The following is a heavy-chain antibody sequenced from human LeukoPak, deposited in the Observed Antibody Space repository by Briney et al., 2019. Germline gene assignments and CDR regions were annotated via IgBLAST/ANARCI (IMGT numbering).Heavy chain of an antibody. CDR1: GFTFSSFA. CDR2: ISYDGSNK. D-gene: IGHD6-13*01. CDR3: ARDLQQLVNSGDY. J-gene: IGHJ4*02. Sequence: PGRTLGLSCGASGFTFSSFAMHGVREARGKGLEGGAVISYDGSNKYYADSVKGRFTISRDNSKNTLYLQMNSLRAEDTAVYYCARDLQQLVNSGDYWGQGTLVTVSS. V-gene: IGHV3-30-3*01.